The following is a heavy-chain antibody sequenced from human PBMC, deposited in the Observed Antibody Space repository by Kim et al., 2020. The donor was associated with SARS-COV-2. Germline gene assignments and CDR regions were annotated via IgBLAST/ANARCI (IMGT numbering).Heavy chain of an antibody. CDR1: GASMSSYY. CDR2: TSHSGST. D-gene: IGHD3-22*01. J-gene: IGHJ3*02. Sequence: SETLSLTCSVSGASMSSYYWSWIRQPPGKGLEWVGYTSHSGSTNYNPSLKSRVSISVDKSKNQFSLRLNFVTAADTTAYYCARISAYYDDSGSGADHDAFDILGQGALVTVSS. CDR3: ARISAYYDDSGSGADHDAFDI. V-gene: IGHV4-59*01.